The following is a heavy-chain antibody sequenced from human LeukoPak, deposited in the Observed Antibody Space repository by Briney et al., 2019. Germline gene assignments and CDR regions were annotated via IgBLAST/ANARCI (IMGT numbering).Heavy chain of an antibody. CDR2: IYYSGST. Sequence: SETLSLTCTVSGGSISSGGYYWSWIRQHPGKGLEWIGYIYYSGSTYYNPSLKSRVTISVDTSKNQFSLKLSSVTAPDTAVYYCARVWDYYGSGSYYTVWFDPWGQGTLVTVSS. CDR1: GGSISSGGYY. J-gene: IGHJ5*02. D-gene: IGHD3-10*01. V-gene: IGHV4-31*03. CDR3: ARVWDYYGSGSYYTVWFDP.